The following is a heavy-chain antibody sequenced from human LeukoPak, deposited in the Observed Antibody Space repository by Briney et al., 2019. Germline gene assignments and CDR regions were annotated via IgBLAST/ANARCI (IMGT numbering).Heavy chain of an antibody. Sequence: QPGRSLRLSCAASGFTVSSNYMSWVRQAPVKGLEWVSVIYGVGSTYYADSVKGRFTFSRDNSKNTLCLQMNSLRAEDTAVYYCARARTVAAMYYYYGLDVWGQGTTVTVS. CDR1: GFTVSSNY. D-gene: IGHD5-12*01. CDR3: ARARTVAAMYYYYGLDV. V-gene: IGHV3-53*01. CDR2: IYGVGST. J-gene: IGHJ6*02.